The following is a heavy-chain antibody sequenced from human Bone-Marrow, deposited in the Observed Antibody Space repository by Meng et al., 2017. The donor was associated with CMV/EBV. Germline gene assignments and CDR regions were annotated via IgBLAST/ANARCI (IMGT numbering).Heavy chain of an antibody. V-gene: IGHV3-9*01. D-gene: IGHD3-22*01. Sequence: GGSLRLSCAASGFTFDDYAMHWVRQAPGKGLEWVSGISWNSGSIGYADSVKGRFTISRDNAKNSLYLQMNSLRAEDTAVYYCARDQNYYDSSGYYYDYDDAFDIWGQGTMVTVSS. CDR2: ISWNSGSI. J-gene: IGHJ3*02. CDR1: GFTFDDYA. CDR3: ARDQNYYDSSGYYYDYDDAFDI.